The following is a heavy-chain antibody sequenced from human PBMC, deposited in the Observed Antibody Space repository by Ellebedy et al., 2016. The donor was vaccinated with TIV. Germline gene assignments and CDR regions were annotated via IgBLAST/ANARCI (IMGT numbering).Heavy chain of an antibody. V-gene: IGHV3-53*01. Sequence: PGGSLRLSCAASGFTVSNNYMSWVRQAPGKGLEWVSVIYSGGNTFYAESVKCRFTISRDSSQNTLYLQMDSLRAEDMAVYYCASSPSQGYWGQGTLVTVSS. CDR3: ASSPSQGY. J-gene: IGHJ4*02. CDR2: IYSGGNT. CDR1: GFTVSNNY.